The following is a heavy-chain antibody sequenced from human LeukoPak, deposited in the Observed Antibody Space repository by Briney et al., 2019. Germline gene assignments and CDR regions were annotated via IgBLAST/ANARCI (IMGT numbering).Heavy chain of an antibody. J-gene: IGHJ4*02. D-gene: IGHD1-14*01. V-gene: IGHV3-23*01. CDR1: GFTFSDYA. CDR2: ISGSGSRT. CDR3: ASRPRADIGPLDF. Sequence: GGSLRLSCAAPGFTFSDYAMTWARQAPGKGLERVSSISGSGSRTYYTESVKGRFTISRDNSKNTLYLQMNSLRADETAIYYCASRPRADIGPLDFWGQGTLVTVSS.